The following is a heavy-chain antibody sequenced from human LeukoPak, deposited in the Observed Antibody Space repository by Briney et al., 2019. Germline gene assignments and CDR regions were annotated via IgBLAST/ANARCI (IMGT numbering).Heavy chain of an antibody. CDR1: GGSISSYY. Sequence: SETLSLTCTVSGGSISSYYWSWIRQPAGKGLEWIGRIYTSGSTNYNPSLKSRVTMSVDTSKNQFSLKLSSVTAADTAVYYCARKFGIAAAGTGAFDIWGQGTMVTVSS. CDR3: ARKFGIAAAGTGAFDI. V-gene: IGHV4-4*07. CDR2: IYTSGST. D-gene: IGHD6-13*01. J-gene: IGHJ3*02.